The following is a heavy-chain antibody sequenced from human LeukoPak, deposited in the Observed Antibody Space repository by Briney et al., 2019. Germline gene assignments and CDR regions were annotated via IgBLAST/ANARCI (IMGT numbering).Heavy chain of an antibody. CDR2: IKHDGSEK. J-gene: IGHJ4*02. V-gene: IGHV3-7*01. D-gene: IGHD2-2*01. Sequence: RSVRLSCAASGFTFSSYWMTCVRQARVRGLGWVANIKHDGSEKYYVDSVKGRFTISRDNAKNSLYLQMNSLRAEDTAVYYCARTLGYCSSTNCFLTFDYWGQGTLVTVSS. CDR3: ARTLGYCSSTNCFLTFDY. CDR1: GFTFSSYW.